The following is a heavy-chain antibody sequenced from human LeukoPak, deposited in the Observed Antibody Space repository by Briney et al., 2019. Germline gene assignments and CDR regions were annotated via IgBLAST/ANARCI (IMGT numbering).Heavy chain of an antibody. J-gene: IGHJ6*03. V-gene: IGHV3-48*04. D-gene: IGHD3-22*01. Sequence: GGSLRLSCVASGFTSCRYSIYSVRHAPREGLEWVPYIISSSSSNSLGGSVKGRFTISRDHGKNPLFLEMNRLRGEDTAVYYWARGRGGTGSFYSGYYYYIDVWGKGTTVTVSS. CDR2: IISSSSSN. CDR1: GFTSCRYS. CDR3: ARGRGGTGSFYSGYYYYIDV.